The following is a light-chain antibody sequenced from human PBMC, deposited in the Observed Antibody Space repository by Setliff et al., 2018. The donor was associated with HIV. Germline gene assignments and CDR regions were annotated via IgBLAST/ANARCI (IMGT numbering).Light chain of an antibody. J-gene: IGLJ1*01. CDR2: DVN. CDR3: NSFTGTGTYV. CDR1: SSDVGGYKY. V-gene: IGLV2-14*03. Sequence: ALTQPASVSGSPGQSITISCTGTSSDVGGYKYVSWYQQHPGRAPKLIIYDVNSRPSGISRRFSGSKSGSTASLTISGLQAEDEADYYCNSFTGTGTYVFGTGTKVTVL.